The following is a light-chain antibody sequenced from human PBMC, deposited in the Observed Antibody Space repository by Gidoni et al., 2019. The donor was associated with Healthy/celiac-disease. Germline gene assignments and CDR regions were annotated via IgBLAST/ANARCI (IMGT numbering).Light chain of an antibody. CDR3: KQYNNWPPLT. CDR1: QSVSTT. V-gene: IGKV3-15*01. J-gene: IGKJ4*01. Sequence: IVLTHSPATLSVSPGEKATLSGRASQSVSTTLAWYQQKSGQAPRLLIYGASTRATGIPARFSGSGSGTEFTLTISSLQSEDFAVYYCKQYNNWPPLTFGGGTKVEIK. CDR2: GAS.